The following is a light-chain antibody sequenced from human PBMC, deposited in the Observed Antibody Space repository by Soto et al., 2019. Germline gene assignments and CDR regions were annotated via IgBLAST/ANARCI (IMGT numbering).Light chain of an antibody. J-gene: IGLJ2*01. CDR1: SSDVGGCNY. CDR3: SSYAGSNNLV. Sequence: QSALTQPPSASGSPGQSVTISCTGTSSDVGGCNYVSWYQLHPGKAPKLIIYEVTKRPSGVPDRFSGSKSGSTASLTVSGLQAEDEADYYCSSYAGSNNLVFGGGTQLTVL. V-gene: IGLV2-8*01. CDR2: EVT.